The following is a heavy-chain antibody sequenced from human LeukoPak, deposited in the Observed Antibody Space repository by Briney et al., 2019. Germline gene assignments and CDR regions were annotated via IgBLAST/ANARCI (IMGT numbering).Heavy chain of an antibody. D-gene: IGHD4-23*01. CDR2: ISSSGNRI. V-gene: IGHV3-11*04. CDR1: GFTFSDYY. Sequence: AGGSLRLSCAASGFTFSDYYMSWIRQAPGKGLEWVSHISSSGNRIYYADSVKGRFTISRDNAKNSLYVQMDSLRAEDTAVYYCARDCVGVGNCNSLTDYWGQGTLVTVSS. CDR3: ARDCVGVGNCNSLTDY. J-gene: IGHJ4*02.